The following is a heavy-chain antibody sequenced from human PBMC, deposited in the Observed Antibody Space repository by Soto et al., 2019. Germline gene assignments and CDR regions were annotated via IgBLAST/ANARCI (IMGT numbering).Heavy chain of an antibody. Sequence: PRESLKISCQGSGYTFTSYWITWVRQLPGKGLEWMGRIDPTDSSTKYSPSFQGHVTISADNSVSTVYLQWSSLRASDTAMYYCARPYVAGGRHGMDVWGQGTTVTVSS. CDR1: GYTFTSYW. V-gene: IGHV5-10-1*01. CDR3: ARPYVAGGRHGMDV. D-gene: IGHD6-19*01. J-gene: IGHJ6*02. CDR2: IDPTDSST.